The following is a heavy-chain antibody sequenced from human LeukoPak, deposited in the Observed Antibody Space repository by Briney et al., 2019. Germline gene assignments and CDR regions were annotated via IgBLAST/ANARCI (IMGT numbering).Heavy chain of an antibody. V-gene: IGHV4-59*01. D-gene: IGHD5-18*01. J-gene: IGHJ4*02. CDR1: GDSFIGSY. Sequence: SATLSLTCTVSGDSFIGSYWSWIRQAPGKGLEWIGYIYYPVDTNYNPSLQSRVTISVDTAKNEFSLKLSYVTAADTAVYYCARGGYSYGYDDDFDYWGQGTLVTVSS. CDR3: ARGGYSYGYDDDFDY. CDR2: IYYPVDT.